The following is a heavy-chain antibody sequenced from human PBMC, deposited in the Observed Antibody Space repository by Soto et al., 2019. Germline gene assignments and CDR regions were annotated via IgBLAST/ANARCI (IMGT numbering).Heavy chain of an antibody. CDR2: INPNSGGT. J-gene: IGHJ4*02. CDR1: GYTFTGYY. D-gene: IGHD6-19*01. Sequence: GASVKVSCKASGYTFTGYYMHGVRQAPGQGLGWMGWINPNSGGTNYAQKFQGRVTMTRDTSISTAYMELSRPRSDDTAVYYCARGALRSGWYDYWGQGTLVTVS. V-gene: IGHV1-2*02. CDR3: ARGALRSGWYDY.